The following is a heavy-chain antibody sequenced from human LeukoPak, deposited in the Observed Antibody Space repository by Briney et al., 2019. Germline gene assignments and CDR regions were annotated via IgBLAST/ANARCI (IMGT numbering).Heavy chain of an antibody. Sequence: GGSLILSCAASGITFSSYAMSWVRQAPGKGLEWVSAISGSGGSTYYADSVKGRFTISRDNSKNTLYLQMNSLRAEDTAVYYCAKDRVFYGGAFDIWGQGTMVTVSS. CDR3: AKDRVFYGGAFDI. V-gene: IGHV3-23*01. CDR1: GITFSSYA. CDR2: ISGSGGST. J-gene: IGHJ3*02. D-gene: IGHD4-23*01.